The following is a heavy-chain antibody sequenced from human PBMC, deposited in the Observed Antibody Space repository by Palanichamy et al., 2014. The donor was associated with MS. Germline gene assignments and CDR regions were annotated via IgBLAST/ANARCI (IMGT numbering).Heavy chain of an antibody. J-gene: IGHJ4*02. D-gene: IGHD3-9*01. V-gene: IGHV3-23*01. Sequence: EVQLLESGGGLVQPGGSLRLSCAASGFTFSSYAMSWVRQAPGKGLEWVSAISGSGGSTYYADSVKGRFTISRDNSKNTLYLQMNSLRAEDTAVYYCAKANHYDILTGYLYYFDYWGQGTLVTVSS. CDR3: AKANHYDILTGYLYYFDY. CDR2: ISGSGGST. CDR1: GFTFSSYA.